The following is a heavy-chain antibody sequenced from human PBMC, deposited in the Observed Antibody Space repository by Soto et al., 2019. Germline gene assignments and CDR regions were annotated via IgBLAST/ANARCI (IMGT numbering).Heavy chain of an antibody. V-gene: IGHV4-39*01. CDR1: GGSISSSSYY. CDR2: IYYSGST. J-gene: IGHJ6*01. CDR3: ASRREIRTGYYYGMEV. D-gene: IGHD3-10*01. Sequence: SETLSLTCTVSGGSISSSSYYWGWIRQPPGKGLEWIGSIYYSGSTYYNPSLKSRVTISVDTSKNQFSLKLSSVTAADTAVYYCASRREIRTGYYYGMEVWGQGTTVTVSS.